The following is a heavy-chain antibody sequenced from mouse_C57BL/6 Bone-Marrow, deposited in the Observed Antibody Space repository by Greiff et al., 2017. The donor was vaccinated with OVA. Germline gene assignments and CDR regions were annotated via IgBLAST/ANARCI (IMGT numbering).Heavy chain of an antibody. Sequence: VQLQQSGPELVKPGASVKISCKASGYTFTDYYMNWVKQSHGKSLEWIGDINPNNGGTSYNQKFKGKATLTVDKSSSTAYMELRSLTSEDSAVYYCARPLDYYGSSYWYCDVWGTGTTVTVSS. V-gene: IGHV1-26*01. CDR2: INPNNGGT. CDR3: ARPLDYYGSSYWYCDV. D-gene: IGHD1-1*01. J-gene: IGHJ1*03. CDR1: GYTFTDYY.